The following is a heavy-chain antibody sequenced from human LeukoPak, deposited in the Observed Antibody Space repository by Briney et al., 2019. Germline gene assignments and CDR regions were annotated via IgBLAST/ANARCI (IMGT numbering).Heavy chain of an antibody. CDR2: ISSSGSTI. CDR3: ARDIAGSYYRYYYYYGMDV. J-gene: IGHJ6*02. CDR1: GFTFSSYE. Sequence: GGSLRLSCAASGFTFSSYEMNWVRQAPGKGLEWVSYISSSGSTIYYADSVKGRFTISRDNAKNSLYLQMNSLRAEDTAVYYCARDIAGSYYRYYYYYGMDVWGQGTTVTVS. V-gene: IGHV3-48*03. D-gene: IGHD3-10*01.